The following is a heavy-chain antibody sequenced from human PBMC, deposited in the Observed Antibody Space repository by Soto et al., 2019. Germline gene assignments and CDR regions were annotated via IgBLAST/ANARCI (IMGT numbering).Heavy chain of an antibody. D-gene: IGHD5-18*01. CDR3: ARDNYHTAMVAENYFYY. CDR1: GFTFSSYG. CDR2: ISYDGSNK. Sequence: QVQLVESGGGVVQPGRSLRLSCAASGFTFSSYGMHWVRQAPGKGLEWVAVISYDGSNKYYADSVKGRFTISRDNSKNTLYLQMNSLRAEDTAVYYCARDNYHTAMVAENYFYYWGQGTLVTVSS. J-gene: IGHJ4*02. V-gene: IGHV3-30*03.